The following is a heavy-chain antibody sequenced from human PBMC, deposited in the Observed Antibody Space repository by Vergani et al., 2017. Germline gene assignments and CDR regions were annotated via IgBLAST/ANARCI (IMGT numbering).Heavy chain of an antibody. CDR1: GFSLSNARMG. D-gene: IGHD6-13*01. Sequence: QVTLKESGPVLVKPTETLTLTCTVSGFSLSNARMGVSWIRQPPGKALEWLAHIFSIDEKSYSTSLKSRLTSSKDTSKSQVVLTMTNMDPVDTATYYCARILYSSSWYPLAFYYDIGVDVGGQETTVTVSS. V-gene: IGHV2-26*01. CDR2: IFSIDEK. J-gene: IGHJ6*02. CDR3: ARILYSSSWYPLAFYYDIGVDV.